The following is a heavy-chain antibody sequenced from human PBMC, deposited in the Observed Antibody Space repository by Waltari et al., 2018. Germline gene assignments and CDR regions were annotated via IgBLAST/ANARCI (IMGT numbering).Heavy chain of an antibody. CDR2: FDPEDGET. CDR1: GYTHPDLS. J-gene: IGHJ4*02. Sequence: QVQLVPSGAEVTQPGASVKVPCNVSGYTHPDLSMHRVRQAPGKGLEWMGGFDPEDGETIYAQKFQGRVTMTEDTATDTAYMELSSLRSEDTAVYYCATDPVYCSSTSCHDYWGQGTLVTVSS. V-gene: IGHV1-24*01. D-gene: IGHD2-2*01. CDR3: ATDPVYCSSTSCHDY.